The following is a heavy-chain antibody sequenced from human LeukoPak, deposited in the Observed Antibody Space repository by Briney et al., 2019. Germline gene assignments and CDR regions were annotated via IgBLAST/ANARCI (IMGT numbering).Heavy chain of an antibody. Sequence: GASVKVSCKASGYTFTSYDINWVRQATGQGLEWMGWMNPNSGNTGYAQKFQGRVTITRNTSISTAYMELSSLRSEDTAVYYCAGGGDGSGSYYRDFDYWGQGTLVTVSS. CDR1: GYTFTSYD. J-gene: IGHJ4*02. CDR3: AGGGDGSGSYYRDFDY. D-gene: IGHD3-10*01. CDR2: MNPNSGNT. V-gene: IGHV1-8*03.